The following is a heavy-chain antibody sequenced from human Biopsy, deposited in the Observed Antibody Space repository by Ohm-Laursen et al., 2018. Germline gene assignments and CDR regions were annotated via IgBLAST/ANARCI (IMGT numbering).Heavy chain of an antibody. D-gene: IGHD2-8*01. Sequence: SLRLSRAASGFTFSSYGMHWVRQAPGKGLEWVAAIWYDGSNKNYADSVKGRFTISRDNSKNTLHLQMNSLRGEDTAVYYCAKCMTGGSNYYFHHCGQGTLVTVSS. CDR3: AKCMTGGSNYYFHH. CDR1: GFTFSSYG. CDR2: IWYDGSNK. V-gene: IGHV3-33*06. J-gene: IGHJ4*02.